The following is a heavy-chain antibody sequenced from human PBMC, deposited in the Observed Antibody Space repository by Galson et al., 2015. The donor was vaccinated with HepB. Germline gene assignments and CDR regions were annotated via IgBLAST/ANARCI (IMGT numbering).Heavy chain of an antibody. Sequence: SLRLSCAASGFTFSSYAMHWVRQAPGKGLEYVSAVSSNGGSTYYADSVKGRFTISRDNSKNTLYLQMSSLRAEDTAVYYCVKDEDGDHGDYWGQGTLVTVSS. CDR3: VKDEDGDHGDY. V-gene: IGHV3-64D*06. CDR2: VSSNGGST. D-gene: IGHD4-17*01. J-gene: IGHJ4*02. CDR1: GFTFSSYA.